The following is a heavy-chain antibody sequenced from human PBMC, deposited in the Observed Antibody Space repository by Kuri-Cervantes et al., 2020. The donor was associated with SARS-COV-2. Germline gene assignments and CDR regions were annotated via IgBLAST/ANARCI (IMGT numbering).Heavy chain of an antibody. CDR3: ARPETAYYVGY. D-gene: IGHD3-10*02. Sequence: GGSLRLSCKGSGYSFTSYWNGWVRQMPGKGLEWMGIIYPGDSDTRYSPSFQGQVTISADKSISTAYLQWSSLKASDTAMYYCARPETAYYVGYWGQGTLVTVSS. CDR2: IYPGDSDT. V-gene: IGHV5-51*01. J-gene: IGHJ4*02. CDR1: GYSFTSYW.